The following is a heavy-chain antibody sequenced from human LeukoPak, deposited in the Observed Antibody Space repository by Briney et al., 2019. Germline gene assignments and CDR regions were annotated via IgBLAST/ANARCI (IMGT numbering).Heavy chain of an antibody. J-gene: IGHJ4*02. Sequence: QPGGSLRLSCTASGFTSSSSWMHWVRQAPGKRLVWVSHIKSDGSRTTYADSVKGRFTISRDNARNTLYLQMNSLRTEDTAVYYCARDRSAYCGADCFGSFDCWGQGTLVTVSS. CDR1: GFTSSSSW. CDR3: ARDRSAYCGADCFGSFDC. D-gene: IGHD2-21*02. CDR2: IKSDGSRT. V-gene: IGHV3-74*01.